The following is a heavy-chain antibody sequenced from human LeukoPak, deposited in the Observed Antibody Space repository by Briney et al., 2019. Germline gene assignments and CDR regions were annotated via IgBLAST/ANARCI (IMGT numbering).Heavy chain of an antibody. CDR3: SIFEYYYGMDV. D-gene: IGHD3-3*01. V-gene: IGHV1-2*04. J-gene: IGHJ6*02. CDR1: GYTFTGYY. Sequence: GASVTVSFKASGYTFTGYYMHWVRQAPGQGLEWMGWINPNSGGTNYAQKFQGWVTMTRDTSISTAYMELSRLRSDDTAVYYCSIFEYYYGMDVWGQGTTVTVSS. CDR2: INPNSGGT.